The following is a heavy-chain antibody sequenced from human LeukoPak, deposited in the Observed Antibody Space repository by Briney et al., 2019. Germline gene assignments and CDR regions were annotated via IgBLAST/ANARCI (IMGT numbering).Heavy chain of an antibody. D-gene: IGHD1-7*01. J-gene: IGHJ5*02. CDR2: MNPNSGNT. V-gene: IGHV1-8*01. CDR1: GYTFNSYD. CDR3: ARGSPGITGTTWP. Sequence: ASVKLSCKASGYTFNSYDINWVRQANGQGLEWMGWMNPNSGNTGYAQKFQGRVTMTRNTSISAAYMELSSLRSEDTAVYYCARGSPGITGTTWPWGQGTLVTVSS.